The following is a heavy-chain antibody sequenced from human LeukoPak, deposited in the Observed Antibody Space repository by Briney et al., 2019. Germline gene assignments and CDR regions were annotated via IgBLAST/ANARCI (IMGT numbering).Heavy chain of an antibody. V-gene: IGHV1-2*02. CDR3: ATIQYSSSWYKRLDY. J-gene: IGHJ4*02. D-gene: IGHD6-13*01. CDR2: INPNGGGT. CDR1: GYTFTGYH. Sequence: ASVKVSCKASGYTFTGYHMHWVRQAPGQGLEWMGWINPNGGGTNYAQKFQGRVTMTGDTSISTAYMELSRLRSDDTAVYYCATIQYSSSWYKRLDYWGQGTLVTVSS.